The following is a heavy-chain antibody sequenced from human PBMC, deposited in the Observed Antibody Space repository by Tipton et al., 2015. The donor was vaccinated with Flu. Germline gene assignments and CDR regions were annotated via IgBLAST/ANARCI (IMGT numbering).Heavy chain of an antibody. CDR2: IKEDGTEK. V-gene: IGHV3-7*01. CDR3: ARDYPWEGVYDY. J-gene: IGHJ4*02. D-gene: IGHD1-26*01. Sequence: SLRLSCAGYGFSSSDYWMTWVRQAPGKGLEWVANIKEDGTEKNYVDSVKGRFTIFRDNAENSIYLQMNSLRAEGTAIYYCARDYPWEGVYDYWGQGALAIVSS. CDR1: GFSSSDYW.